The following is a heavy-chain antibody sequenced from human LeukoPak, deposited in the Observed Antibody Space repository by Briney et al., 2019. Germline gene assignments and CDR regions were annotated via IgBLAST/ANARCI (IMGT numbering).Heavy chain of an antibody. CDR2: INPNSGGT. CDR1: GNTFTAYY. CDR3: ASDQAGSVNSFDP. Sequence: ASXKVSFKASGNTFTAYYIHWVRQAPGQGLEWMGRINPNSGGTDYSQNFRGRVTLTRDTSISTAYMDLTRLRSDDTAVYYCASDQAGSVNSFDPWGQGTLVTVSS. V-gene: IGHV1-2*06. J-gene: IGHJ5*02.